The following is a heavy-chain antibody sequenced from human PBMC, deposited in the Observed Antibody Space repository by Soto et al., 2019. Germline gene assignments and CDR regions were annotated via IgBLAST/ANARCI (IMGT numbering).Heavy chain of an antibody. CDR1: GGSISSGGYY. J-gene: IGHJ5*02. Sequence: SETLSLTCTVSGGSISSGGYYWSWIRQHPGKGLEWIGYIYYSGSTYYNPSLKSRVTISVDTSKNQFSLKLSSVTAADTAVYYCARGPRRYFDWLYPHPHNWFDPWGQGTLVTVSS. V-gene: IGHV4-31*03. D-gene: IGHD3-9*01. CDR2: IYYSGST. CDR3: ARGPRRYFDWLYPHPHNWFDP.